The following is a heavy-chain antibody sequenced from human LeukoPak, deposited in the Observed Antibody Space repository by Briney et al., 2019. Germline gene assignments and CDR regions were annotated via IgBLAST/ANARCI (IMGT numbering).Heavy chain of an antibody. J-gene: IGHJ4*02. CDR1: GFTFSNYG. CDR3: ASPVLMVRGVTVDY. D-gene: IGHD3-10*01. CDR2: ISGSGGST. Sequence: GGSLRLSCAASGFTFSNYGMSWVRQAPGKGLEWVSAISGSGGSTYYADSVKGRFTISRDNAKNSLYLQMNSLRAEDTAVYYCASPVLMVRGVTVDYWGQGTLVTVSS. V-gene: IGHV3-23*01.